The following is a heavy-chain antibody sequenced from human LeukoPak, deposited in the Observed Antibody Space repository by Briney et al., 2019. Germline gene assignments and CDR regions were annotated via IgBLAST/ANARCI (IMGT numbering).Heavy chain of an antibody. CDR1: EFTFTTYG. Sequence: TGGSLRLSCAASEFTFTTYGMHWVRQAPGKGLEWVAFIYYDGSNIYYADYVKGRFTISRDSSKNTLYLQMNNLRAEDTAVYYCARRRDACSGNSCYSFDFWGQGTLVTVSS. V-gene: IGHV3-30*02. D-gene: IGHD2-15*01. CDR2: IYYDGSNI. J-gene: IGHJ4*02. CDR3: ARRRDACSGNSCYSFDF.